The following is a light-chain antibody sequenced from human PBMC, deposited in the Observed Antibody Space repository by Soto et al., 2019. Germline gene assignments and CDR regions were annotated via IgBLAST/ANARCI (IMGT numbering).Light chain of an antibody. V-gene: IGKV1-5*03. CDR2: KAS. CDR1: QSISSW. Sequence: DIQMTQSPSTLSASVGDRVTITCRASQSISSWLAWYQQKPGKAPKLLIYKASSLESGVPSRFSGSGSGTEFPLTISSLQPDDFATYYCQQYTSYSPYTFGQGTKLEIK. J-gene: IGKJ2*01. CDR3: QQYTSYSPYT.